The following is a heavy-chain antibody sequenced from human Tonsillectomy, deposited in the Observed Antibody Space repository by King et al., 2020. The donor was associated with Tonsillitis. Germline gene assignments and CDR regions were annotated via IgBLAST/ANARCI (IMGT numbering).Heavy chain of an antibody. V-gene: IGHV4-59*08. CDR2: INDSGST. CDR3: AKQAYYDNPFNY. J-gene: IGHJ4*02. Sequence: VQLQESGPGLVKPSETLFLTCTVSGASIATYYWSWIRQPPGKGLEWIGYINDSGSTNYNPSLKSRVTLSVDTSRNLFSLRLSSVTAADTAVYYCAKQAYYDNPFNYWGQGTLVTVSS. CDR1: GASIATYY. D-gene: IGHD3-22*01.